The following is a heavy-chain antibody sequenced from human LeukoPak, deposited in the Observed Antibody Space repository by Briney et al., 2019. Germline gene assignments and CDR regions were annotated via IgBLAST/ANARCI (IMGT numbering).Heavy chain of an antibody. D-gene: IGHD3-10*01. Sequence: GASVKVSCKASGYTFTGYYMHWVRQAPGQGLEWMGGIIPIFGTANYAQKFQGRVTITADKSTSTAYMELSSLRSEDTAVYYCARGNYYYYYMDVWGKGTTVTVSS. CDR3: ARGNYYYYYMDV. J-gene: IGHJ6*03. V-gene: IGHV1-69*06. CDR2: IIPIFGTA. CDR1: GYTFTGYY.